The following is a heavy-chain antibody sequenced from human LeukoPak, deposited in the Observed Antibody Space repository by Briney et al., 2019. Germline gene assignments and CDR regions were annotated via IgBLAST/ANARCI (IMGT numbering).Heavy chain of an antibody. V-gene: IGHV1-8*01. CDR1: GYTFTSYD. D-gene: IGHD1-26*01. J-gene: IGHJ4*02. Sequence: GASVKVSCKATGYTFTSYDINWVRQATGQGLEWMGWMNPNSGNTGYAQKFQGRVTMTRNTSISTAYMELSSLRSEDTAVYYCARDTSVGATDLDYWGQGTLVTVSS. CDR2: MNPNSGNT. CDR3: ARDTSVGATDLDY.